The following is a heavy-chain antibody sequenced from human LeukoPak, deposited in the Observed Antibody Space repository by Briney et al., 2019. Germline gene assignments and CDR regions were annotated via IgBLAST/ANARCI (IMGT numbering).Heavy chain of an antibody. CDR3: ARDHYGDAFDF. CDR1: GDSISRYY. J-gene: IGHJ3*01. V-gene: IGHV4-4*07. D-gene: IGHD4-17*01. Sequence: SETLSLTCSVSGDSISRYYWSWIRQPAGKGLEWIGRIYISGSTNYNPSLKSRVTVSIDTSKTQFSLKLTSVTAADTAVYYCARDHYGDAFDFWGQGTMVTVSS. CDR2: IYISGST.